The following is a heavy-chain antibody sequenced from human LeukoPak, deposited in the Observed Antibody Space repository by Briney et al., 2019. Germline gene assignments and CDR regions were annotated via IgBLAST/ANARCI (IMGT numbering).Heavy chain of an antibody. CDR2: IYYTGST. V-gene: IGHV4-59*12. CDR3: ARARTLYDYVWGSYRPGFYFDY. J-gene: IGHJ4*02. Sequence: SETLSLTCTVSGGSISSYYWSWIRQPPGKGLEWIGYIYYTGSTNYNPSLKSRVTISVDTSKNQLSLKLSSVTAADTAVYYCARARTLYDYVWGSYRPGFYFDYWGQGTLVTVSS. D-gene: IGHD3-16*02. CDR1: GGSISSYY.